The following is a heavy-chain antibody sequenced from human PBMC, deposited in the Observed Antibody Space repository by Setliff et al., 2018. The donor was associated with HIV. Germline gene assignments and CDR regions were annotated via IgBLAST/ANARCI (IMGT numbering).Heavy chain of an antibody. V-gene: IGHV4-34*01. CDR2: INHSGST. CDR1: GGSFSGNY. CDR3: ARGPGGWQRDYYYYMDV. D-gene: IGHD2-15*01. Sequence: SETLSLTCAVYGGSFSGNYWSWIRQPPGKGLEWIGEINHSGSTNYNPSLKSRVIISADLSKNQFSLKLSSVTAADTAVYYCARGPGGWQRDYYYYMDVWGKGTTVTVSS. J-gene: IGHJ6*03.